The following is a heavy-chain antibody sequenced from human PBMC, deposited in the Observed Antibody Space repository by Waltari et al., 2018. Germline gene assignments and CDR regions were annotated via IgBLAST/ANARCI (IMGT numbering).Heavy chain of an antibody. CDR2: IRSKPYGATT. J-gene: IGHJ4*02. Sequence: EVRLVESGGNLVQPGRSLRLSCPTSGFVFGDYALSWVRQATGKGVGWCGFIRSKPYGATTTNAAAVKGRFTISRNDSRSSAYLQMNSMKSEDTAVYYCARVGTIDFDYWGQGTLVTVSS. CDR3: ARVGTIDFDY. V-gene: IGHV3-49*04. CDR1: GFVFGDYA. D-gene: IGHD7-27*01.